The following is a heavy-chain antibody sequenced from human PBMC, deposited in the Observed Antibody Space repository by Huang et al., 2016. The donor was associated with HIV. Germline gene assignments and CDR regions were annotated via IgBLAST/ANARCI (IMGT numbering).Heavy chain of an antibody. CDR3: ARPKMTATPSDSSWSYFDF. CDR1: GGSFSDYF. V-gene: IGHV4-34*01. D-gene: IGHD3-10*01. Sequence: QVRLEQWGPNLLKPSDTLSLKCAVYGGSFSDYFWTWIRQSPVKGLEWIGEVNVRGSATHNPSLRSRVSMSVDSSKNQFYLNLTSVTAADTAVYFCARPKMTATPSDSSWSYFDFWGRGTPVTVSS. J-gene: IGHJ4*02. CDR2: VNVRGSA.